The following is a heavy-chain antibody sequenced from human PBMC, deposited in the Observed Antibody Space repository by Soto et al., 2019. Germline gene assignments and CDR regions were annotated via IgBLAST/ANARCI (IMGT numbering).Heavy chain of an antibody. CDR2: IIPIFGTA. CDR1: GGTFSSYA. V-gene: IGHV1-69*13. D-gene: IGHD5-12*01. J-gene: IGHJ4*02. CDR3: ARPVEMATISRSYLFY. Sequence: ASVKVSCKASGGTFSSYAINWVREAPGQGLEWMGGIIPIFGTANYAQKFQGRVTITADESTSTAYMELSSLRSEDTAVYYCARPVEMATISRSYLFYWGQGTLVTVSS.